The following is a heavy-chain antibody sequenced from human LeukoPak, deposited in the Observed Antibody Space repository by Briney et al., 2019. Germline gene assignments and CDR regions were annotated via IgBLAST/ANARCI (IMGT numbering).Heavy chain of an antibody. CDR2: INHSRAT. J-gene: IGHJ4*02. CDR1: GGSFIGYY. CDR3: ARGYFDYYGSGSYYNLIDY. V-gene: IGHV4-34*01. D-gene: IGHD3-10*01. Sequence: PSETLSLTCAVSGGSFIGYYWSWIRQPPGKGLEWIGEINHSRATNYNPSLKSRVTISVVTSKKEFSLKLNSVTAADTAIYYCARGYFDYYGSGSYYNLIDYWGQGILVTVSS.